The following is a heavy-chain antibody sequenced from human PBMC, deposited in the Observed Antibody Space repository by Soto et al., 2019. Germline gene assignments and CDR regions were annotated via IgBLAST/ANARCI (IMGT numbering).Heavy chain of an antibody. CDR3: ARDLWGYCGTDCYPLDV. Sequence: QVQLQESGPGLVKPSETLSLTCTVSGGSISRYYWSWIRQPPGKGLGWIGYMYNTGSTVYNPPFKSRVTISVDTSKNQFSLKLNSVTAADTAVYYCARDLWGYCGTDCYPLDVWGQGTTVTVSS. J-gene: IGHJ6*02. V-gene: IGHV4-59*01. D-gene: IGHD2-21*02. CDR1: GGSISRYY. CDR2: MYNTGST.